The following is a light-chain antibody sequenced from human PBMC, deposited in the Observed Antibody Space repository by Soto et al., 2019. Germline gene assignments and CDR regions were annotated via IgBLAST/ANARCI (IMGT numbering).Light chain of an antibody. CDR1: QSVSSNY. CDR3: QQGYSNPWT. J-gene: IGKJ1*01. Sequence: DIVLTQSPGTLSLSPGQRATLSCRASQSVSSNYLAWYQQRPGQAPRLLIYGASTRATGIPDRFSGSGSGTDFTLTISRLEPEDFATYYCQQGYSNPWTFGQGTKVEIK. V-gene: IGKV3-20*01. CDR2: GAS.